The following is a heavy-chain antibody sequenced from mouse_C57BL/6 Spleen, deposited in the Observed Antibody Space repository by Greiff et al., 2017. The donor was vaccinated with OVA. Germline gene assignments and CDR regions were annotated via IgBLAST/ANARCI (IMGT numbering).Heavy chain of an antibody. Sequence: QVHVKQSGAELAKPGASVKLSCKASGYTFTSYWMHWVKQRPGQGLEWIGYINPSSGYTKYNQKFKDKATLTADKSSSTAYMQLSSLTYEDSAVYYWAREITTVVAYYYAMDYWGQGTSVTVSS. D-gene: IGHD1-1*01. CDR2: INPSSGYT. J-gene: IGHJ4*01. CDR1: GYTFTSYW. V-gene: IGHV1-7*01. CDR3: AREITTVVAYYYAMDY.